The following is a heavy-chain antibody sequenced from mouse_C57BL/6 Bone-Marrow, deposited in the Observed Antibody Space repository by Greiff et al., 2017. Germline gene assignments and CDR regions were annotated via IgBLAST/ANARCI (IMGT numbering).Heavy chain of an antibody. CDR2: INPSSGYT. CDR3: AMAKGGY. CDR1: GYTFTSYT. V-gene: IGHV1-4*01. D-gene: IGHD1-2*01. Sequence: QVQLKESGAELARPGASVKMSCKASGYTFTSYTMHWVKQRPGQGLEWIGYINPSSGYTKYNQKFKDKATLTADKSSSTAYMQLSSLTSEDSAVYYCAMAKGGYWGQGTTLTVSS. J-gene: IGHJ2*01.